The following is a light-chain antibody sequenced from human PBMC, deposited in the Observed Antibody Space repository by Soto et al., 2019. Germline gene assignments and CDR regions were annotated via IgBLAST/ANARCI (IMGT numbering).Light chain of an antibody. J-gene: IGLJ1*01. V-gene: IGLV3-21*02. CDR2: DDT. Sequence: SYELTQPPSVSVAPGQTARITCGGSNIGTKSVHWYQQKPGQAPLLVVYDDTDRPSGIPERVSGSNSGNTATLTLSRVEAGDEADYYCQVWDSSIDHYVFGSGTKVTVL. CDR3: QVWDSSIDHYV. CDR1: NIGTKS.